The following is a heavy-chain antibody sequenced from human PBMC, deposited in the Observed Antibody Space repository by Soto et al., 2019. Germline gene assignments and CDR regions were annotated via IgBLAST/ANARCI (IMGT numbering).Heavy chain of an antibody. D-gene: IGHD3-10*01. Sequence: QVQLQESGPGLVKPSPTLSLTCTVSGGSISSGGYYWRWIRQHPRKGLEWIGYIYYSGSTYYNPYLNCRVTITGDTSKNPFALKLSSVTAADTAVYYCARAYGSGYMDVWGQGTTVTVSS. CDR2: IYYSGST. V-gene: IGHV4-31*03. CDR3: ARAYGSGYMDV. J-gene: IGHJ6*02. CDR1: GGSISSGGYY.